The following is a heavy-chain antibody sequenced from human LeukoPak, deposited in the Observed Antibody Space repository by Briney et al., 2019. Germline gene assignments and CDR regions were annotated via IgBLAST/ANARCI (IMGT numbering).Heavy chain of an antibody. CDR1: GVSISSSNSY. CDR3: ARVYPGSQFDY. Sequence: PSETLSLTCTVSGVSISSSNSYWGWIRQPPGKGLEWIGSIYYSGSTYYNPSLKSRVTISGDMSKNHFSLKLSSVTAADTAVYYCARVYPGSQFDYWGQGILVTVSS. CDR2: IYYSGST. D-gene: IGHD6-19*01. J-gene: IGHJ4*02. V-gene: IGHV4-39*07.